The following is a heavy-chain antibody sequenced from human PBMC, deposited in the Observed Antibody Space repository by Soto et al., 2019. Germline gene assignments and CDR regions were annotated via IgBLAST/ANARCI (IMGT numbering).Heavy chain of an antibody. D-gene: IGHD1-1*01. CDR2: ISFDGLNE. CDR3: ANGDWTDAPGYFDY. CDR1: GFMFNNYG. Sequence: QVHLRESGGGVAQPGRSLRLSCAASGFMFNNYGMHWVRQAPGKGLEWVALISFDGLNEYYADSVKGRFTISRDNSRNALFLQMNSLGAEDSDVYYCANGDWTDAPGYFDYWGQGTLVTVSS. V-gene: IGHV3-30*18. J-gene: IGHJ4*02.